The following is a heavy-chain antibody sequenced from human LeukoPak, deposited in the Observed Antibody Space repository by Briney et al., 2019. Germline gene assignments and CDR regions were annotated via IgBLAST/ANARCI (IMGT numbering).Heavy chain of an antibody. CDR2: ISSSSSTI. CDR3: ATHDYGDYDY. D-gene: IGHD4-17*01. CDR1: RFTFGSYS. Sequence: GGSLRLSCAASRFTFGSYSMNWVRQAPGKGLEWVSYISSSSSTIYYADSVKGRFTISRDNAKKSLYLQMNSLRVEDTAVYYCATHDYGDYDYWGQGTLVTVSS. J-gene: IGHJ4*02. V-gene: IGHV3-48*01.